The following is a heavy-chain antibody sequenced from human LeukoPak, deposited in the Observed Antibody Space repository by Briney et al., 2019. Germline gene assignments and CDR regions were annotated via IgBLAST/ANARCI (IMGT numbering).Heavy chain of an antibody. J-gene: IGHJ5*02. CDR1: GGSISSSNW. Sequence: SGTLSLTCAVSGGSISSSNWWSWVRQPPGKGLEWIGEIYHSGSTNYNPSLKSRVTISVDKSKNQFSLKLSSVTAADTAVYYCARHPRLGGATPNWFDPWGQGTLVTVSS. D-gene: IGHD1-26*01. V-gene: IGHV4-4*02. CDR3: ARHPRLGGATPNWFDP. CDR2: IYHSGST.